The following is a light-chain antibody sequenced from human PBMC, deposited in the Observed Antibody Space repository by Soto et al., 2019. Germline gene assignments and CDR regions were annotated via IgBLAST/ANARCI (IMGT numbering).Light chain of an antibody. CDR3: QQYKSYSSWT. CDR1: QTINSW. Sequence: DIQMTQSPSTLSASVGDRVTITCRASQTINSWLAWYQQKPGKAPKLLIYKAFYLQSWVPSTFSGSGSGTEFTLTISSLQPDDFATYYCQQYKSYSSWTFGQGTKVDIK. J-gene: IGKJ1*01. V-gene: IGKV1-5*03. CDR2: KAF.